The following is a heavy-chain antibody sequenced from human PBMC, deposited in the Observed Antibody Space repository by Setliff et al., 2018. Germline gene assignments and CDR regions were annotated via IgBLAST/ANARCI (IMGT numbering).Heavy chain of an antibody. CDR1: GFNFGSYG. CDR2: IRFDGTTK. V-gene: IGHV3-30*02. Sequence: GGSLRLSCAASGFNFGSYGMHWVHQAPGKGLEWVAFIRFDGTTKYYADSVKGRFTISRDNSENTLLLQMSSLRADDTAVYYCAKGFQGKNVGTFDSWGHGILVTAPQ. CDR3: AKGFQGKNVGTFDS. J-gene: IGHJ4*01. D-gene: IGHD1-7*01.